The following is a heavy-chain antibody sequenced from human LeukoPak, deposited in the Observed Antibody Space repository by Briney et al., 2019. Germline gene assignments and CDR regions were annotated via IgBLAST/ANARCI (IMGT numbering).Heavy chain of an antibody. CDR3: ARVQSGYNQRYFYYYMDV. Sequence: PPETLSLTCTVSGYSISSGYYWGWIRQPPGKGLEWVANIKQDGSEKYYVDSVKGRFTISRDNAKNSLYLQMNSLRAEDTAVYYCARVQSGYNQRYFYYYMDVWGKGTTVTVSS. D-gene: IGHD5-12*01. CDR1: GYSISSGYY. V-gene: IGHV3-7*01. CDR2: IKQDGSEK. J-gene: IGHJ6*03.